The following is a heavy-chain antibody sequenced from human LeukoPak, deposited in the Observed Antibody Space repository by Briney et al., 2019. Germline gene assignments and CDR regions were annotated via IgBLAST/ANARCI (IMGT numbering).Heavy chain of an antibody. CDR3: ARGLSSWYFDY. Sequence: SETLSLTCAVSGGSLSSGGYSWSWIRQPPGKGLEWIGYIYHSGSTYYNPSLKSRVTISVDRSKNQFSLKLSSVTAADTAVYYCARGLSSWYFDYWGQGTLVTVSS. J-gene: IGHJ4*02. CDR1: GGSLSSGGYS. V-gene: IGHV4-30-2*01. CDR2: IYHSGST. D-gene: IGHD6-19*01.